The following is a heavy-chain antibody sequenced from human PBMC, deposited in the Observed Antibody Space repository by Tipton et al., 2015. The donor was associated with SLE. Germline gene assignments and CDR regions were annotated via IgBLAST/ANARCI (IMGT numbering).Heavy chain of an antibody. CDR1: GGSFSGYY. Sequence: TLSLTCAVYGGSFSGYYWSWIRQPPGKGLEWIGEINHRGSTNYNPSLKSRVTISVDTSKNQFSLKLSSVTAADTAVYYCARGRGSSSSGHYWGQGTLVTVSS. V-gene: IGHV4-34*01. D-gene: IGHD6-6*01. J-gene: IGHJ4*02. CDR2: INHRGST. CDR3: ARGRGSSSSGHY.